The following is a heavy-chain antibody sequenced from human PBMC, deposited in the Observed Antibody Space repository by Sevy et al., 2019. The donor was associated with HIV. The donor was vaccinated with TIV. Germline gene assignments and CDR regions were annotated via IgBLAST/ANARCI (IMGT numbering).Heavy chain of an antibody. CDR3: ATVLGAGAAGAFEI. D-gene: IGHD1-26*01. Sequence: GGSLRLTCAGSGFSFKNVWMTWVRQTPGKGLEWVGHAKSKSDGGSIDYGSPVNGRFTISRDDSKDMLYLQMSSLKTEDTGVYYCATVLGAGAAGAFEIWVQGTMVTVSS. CDR1: GFSFKNVW. J-gene: IGHJ3*02. CDR2: AKSKSDGGSI. V-gene: IGHV3-15*01.